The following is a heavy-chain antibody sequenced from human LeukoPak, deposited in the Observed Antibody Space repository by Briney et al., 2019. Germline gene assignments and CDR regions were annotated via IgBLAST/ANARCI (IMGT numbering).Heavy chain of an antibody. CDR3: ARGGYDFWSGSKNWFDP. V-gene: IGHV4-59*01. CDR1: GGSISSYY. D-gene: IGHD3-3*01. J-gene: IGHJ5*02. CDR2: IYYSGST. Sequence: PSETLSLTCTVSGGSISSYYWSWIRQPPGKGLEWIGYIYYSGSTNYSPSPKSRVTISVDTSKNQFSLKLSSVTAADTAVYYCARGGYDFWSGSKNWFDPWGQGTLVTVSS.